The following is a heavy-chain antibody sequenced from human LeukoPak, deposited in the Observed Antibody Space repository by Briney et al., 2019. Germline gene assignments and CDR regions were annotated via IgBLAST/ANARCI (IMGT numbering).Heavy chain of an antibody. CDR3: ARGGPLIVVVVAANYYYGMDV. V-gene: IGHV1-18*01. CDR1: GYTFTSYG. Sequence: ASVKVSCKASGYTFTSYGISWVRQAPGQGLEWMGWISAYNGNTNYAQKLQGRVTMTTDTSTSTAYMELRSLRSDDTAVYYCARGGPLIVVVVAANYYYGMDVWGQGTTVTVSS. J-gene: IGHJ6*02. D-gene: IGHD2-15*01. CDR2: ISAYNGNT.